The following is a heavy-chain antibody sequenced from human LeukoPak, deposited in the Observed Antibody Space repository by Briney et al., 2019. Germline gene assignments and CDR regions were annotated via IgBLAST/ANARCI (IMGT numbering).Heavy chain of an antibody. J-gene: IGHJ6*04. CDR3: VKGYCSSTSCSYYYYYGMDA. CDR1: GFTFSSYA. Sequence: GGSLRLSCSASGFTFSSYAMHWVRQAPGKGLEYVSAISSNGGSTYYADSVKGRFTISRDNSKNTLYLQMSSLRAEDTAVYYCVKGYCSSTSCSYYYYYGMDAWGKGTTVTVSS. D-gene: IGHD2-2*01. CDR2: ISSNGGST. V-gene: IGHV3-64D*06.